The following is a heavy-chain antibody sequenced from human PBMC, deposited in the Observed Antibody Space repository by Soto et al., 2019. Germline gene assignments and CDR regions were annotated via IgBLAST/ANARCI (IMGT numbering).Heavy chain of an antibody. Sequence: QVQLVPSGAEVKKPGSSVKVSCKASGGTFSSYAISWVRQAPGQGLEWMGGIIPIFGTANYAQKFQGRVTITADESTSTAYMELSSRRSEDTAVYYCASSVAKYYYYGMDVWGKGTTVTVSS. D-gene: IGHD5-12*01. V-gene: IGHV1-69*12. J-gene: IGHJ6*04. CDR2: IIPIFGTA. CDR3: ASSVAKYYYYGMDV. CDR1: GGTFSSYA.